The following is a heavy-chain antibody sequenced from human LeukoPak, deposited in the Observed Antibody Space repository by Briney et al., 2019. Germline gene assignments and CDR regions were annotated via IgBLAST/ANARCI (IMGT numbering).Heavy chain of an antibody. CDR3: ARGDDSSGYYYARKSYYFDY. Sequence: SETLSLTCTVSGGSISSYYWSWIRQPPAKGLEWIGYIYYSGSTNYTPSLKSRVTISVDTSKNQFSLKLSSVPAADTAVYYCARGDDSSGYYYARKSYYFDYWGQGTLVTVSS. V-gene: IGHV4-59*01. D-gene: IGHD3-22*01. J-gene: IGHJ4*02. CDR2: IYYSGST. CDR1: GGSISSYY.